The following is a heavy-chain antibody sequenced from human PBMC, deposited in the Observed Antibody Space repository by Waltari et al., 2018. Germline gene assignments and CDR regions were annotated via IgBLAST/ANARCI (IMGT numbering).Heavy chain of an antibody. Sequence: EVQLVESGGNLVQAGGSLQLSCEVPGFPFRKLCLHWVRQAPGKGLEWVGRIKSKIDGGTTDYAAPVSGRFRISRDDSKNMFYLEMDSLKTEDTAVYFCAGGPGTYWSGLLDYWGPGTLVTVSS. CDR1: GFPFRKLC. CDR3: AGGPGTYWSGLLDY. J-gene: IGHJ4*02. V-gene: IGHV3-15*01. CDR2: IKSKIDGGTT. D-gene: IGHD3-3*01.